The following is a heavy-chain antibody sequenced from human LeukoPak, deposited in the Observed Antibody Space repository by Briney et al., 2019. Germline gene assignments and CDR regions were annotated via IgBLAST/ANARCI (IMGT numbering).Heavy chain of an antibody. J-gene: IGHJ4*02. V-gene: IGHV3-53*01. Sequence: GGSLRLSCAVSGFTVSSNYMTWVRQAPGKGLEWVSVIYSGGSIYYADSVKGRFTISRDISRNTVDLQLNSLRAEDTAVYYCASGKEASMAQGYWGQGTLVTVSS. CDR3: ASGKEASMAQGY. D-gene: IGHD3-10*01. CDR2: IYSGGSI. CDR1: GFTVSSNY.